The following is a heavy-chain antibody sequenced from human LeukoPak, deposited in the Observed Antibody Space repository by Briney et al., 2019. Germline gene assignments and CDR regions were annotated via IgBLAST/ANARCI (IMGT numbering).Heavy chain of an antibody. CDR2: IYPGDSDT. J-gene: IGHJ4*02. V-gene: IGHV5-51*01. CDR3: ARLPGRGYSYGPFDY. CDR1: GYSFTSYW. Sequence: RGESLKISCKGSGYSFTSYWIGWVRQMPGKGLEWMGIIYPGDSDTRYSPSLQGQVTISVDKSISTAYLQWSSLKTSDTAIYYCARLPGRGYSYGPFDYWGQGTLVTVSS. D-gene: IGHD5-18*01.